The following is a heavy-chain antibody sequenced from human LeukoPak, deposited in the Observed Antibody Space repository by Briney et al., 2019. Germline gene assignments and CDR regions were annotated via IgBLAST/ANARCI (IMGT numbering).Heavy chain of an antibody. V-gene: IGHV1-24*01. Sequence: GASVKVSCKVSGYTLTELSMHWVRQAPGRGRGWMGGFDPEDGETIYAQKFQGRVTMTEDTSTDTAYMELSSLRSEDTAVYDCATFYCSSTSCYIDYYYGMDVWGQGTTVTVSS. D-gene: IGHD2-2*02. J-gene: IGHJ6*02. CDR1: GYTLTELS. CDR3: ATFYCSSTSCYIDYYYGMDV. CDR2: FDPEDGET.